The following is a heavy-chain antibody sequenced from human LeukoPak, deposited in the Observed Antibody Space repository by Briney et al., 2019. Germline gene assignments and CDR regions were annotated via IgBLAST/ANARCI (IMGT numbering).Heavy chain of an antibody. D-gene: IGHD5-18*01. Sequence: PGGSLRLSCAASGFTFSSYAMSWVRQAPGKGLEWVSAISGSGGSTYYADSVKGRFTISRDNSKNTLYLQMNSLRAEDTAVYYCAKDPALTTAMPNVYFDYWGQGTLVTVYS. J-gene: IGHJ4*02. V-gene: IGHV3-23*01. CDR3: AKDPALTTAMPNVYFDY. CDR1: GFTFSSYA. CDR2: ISGSGGST.